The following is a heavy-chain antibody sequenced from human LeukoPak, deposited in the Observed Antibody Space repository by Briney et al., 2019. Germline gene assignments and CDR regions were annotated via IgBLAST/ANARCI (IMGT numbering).Heavy chain of an antibody. CDR1: GGSISSYY. D-gene: IGHD5-18*01. CDR3: ARGSRIQLSLDY. CDR2: IYYSGST. Sequence: SETLSLTCTVSGGSISSYYWSWIRQPPGKGLEWIGYIYYSGSTNYNPSLKSRVTISVDTSKNQFSLKLSSVTAADTAVYYCARGSRIQLSLDYWGQGTLVTVSS. J-gene: IGHJ4*02. V-gene: IGHV4-59*01.